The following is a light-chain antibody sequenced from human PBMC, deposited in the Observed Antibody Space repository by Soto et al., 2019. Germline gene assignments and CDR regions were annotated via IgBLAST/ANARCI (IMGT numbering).Light chain of an antibody. V-gene: IGLV8-61*01. CDR2: STN. J-gene: IGLJ2*01. Sequence: QTVVTQEPSFSVSPGGTVTLTCGLRSGSVSTNYYPSWYQQTPGQAPRTLIYSTNTRSSGVPDRFSGSILGNKAALTITGSRADDEYHYYRVLDMRNGMLGCGGGTKVTVL. CDR1: SGSVSTNYY. CDR3: VLDMRNGMLG.